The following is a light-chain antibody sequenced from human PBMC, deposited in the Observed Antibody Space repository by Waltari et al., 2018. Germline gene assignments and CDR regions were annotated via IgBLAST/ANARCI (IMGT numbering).Light chain of an antibody. J-gene: IGLJ3*02. CDR1: SSDVGNYNL. CDR2: DDN. Sequence: QSALTQPASVSGSPGQSITISCHGTSSDVGNYNLVSWYQQYPGKAPKVMIYDDNRRPSWVSDRFSGSKSGNTASLTISGVQAEDEADYYCCSYAGSYTWVFGGGTKLTVL. CDR3: CSYAGSYTWV. V-gene: IGLV2-23*01.